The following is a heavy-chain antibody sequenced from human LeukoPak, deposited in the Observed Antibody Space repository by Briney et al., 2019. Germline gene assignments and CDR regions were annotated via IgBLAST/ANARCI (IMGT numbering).Heavy chain of an antibody. CDR2: IYSDGTT. J-gene: IGHJ6*02. V-gene: IGHV3-53*01. D-gene: IGHD3-10*01. CDR1: GFNVTSNY. Sequence: QTGGSLRLSCAASGFNVTSNYMSWVRQAPGKGLEWVSVIYSDGTTYYADSVEGRFSISRDDSKNTVFLQMTNLGAEDSAVYYCARDRIWVGAGYGLDVWGQGTTVVVSS. CDR3: ARDRIWVGAGYGLDV.